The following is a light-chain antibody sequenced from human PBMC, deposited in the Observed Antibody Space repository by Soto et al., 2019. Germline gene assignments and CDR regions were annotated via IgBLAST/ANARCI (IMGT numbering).Light chain of an antibody. CDR2: GNS. CDR3: GAWDDSLNGFYV. J-gene: IGLJ1*01. V-gene: IGLV1-44*01. CDR1: SSNIGSNT. Sequence: QSVLAQPPSASGTPWQRVTISCSGSSSNIGSNTVNWYQQLPGTAPKLLIHGNSQRPSGVPDRFSGSKSGTSASLAISGLQSEDEADYYCGAWDDSLNGFYVFGTGTKVTVL.